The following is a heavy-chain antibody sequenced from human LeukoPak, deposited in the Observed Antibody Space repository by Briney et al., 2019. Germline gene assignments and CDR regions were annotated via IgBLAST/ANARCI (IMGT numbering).Heavy chain of an antibody. CDR3: ARDQNEGYGDYFYYFDY. Sequence: PGGSLRLSCSASGFTFSSYAMHWVRQAPGKGLEWVAVIWYDGSNKYYVDSVKGRFTISRDNSKNTLYLQMNSLGAEDTAVYYCARDQNEGYGDYFYYFDYWGQGTLVTVSS. V-gene: IGHV3-33*08. J-gene: IGHJ4*02. CDR1: GFTFSSYA. CDR2: IWYDGSNK. D-gene: IGHD4-17*01.